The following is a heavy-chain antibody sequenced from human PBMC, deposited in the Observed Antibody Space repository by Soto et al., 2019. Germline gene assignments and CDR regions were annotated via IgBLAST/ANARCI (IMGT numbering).Heavy chain of an antibody. D-gene: IGHD6-6*01. J-gene: IGHJ6*02. CDR2: IYYSGST. CDR3: ARGSSIAGLYYGMDV. Sequence: PSETLSLTCTVSGGSISTGGYYWTWIRQHPGKGLEWIGYIYYSGSTYYNPSLKSRVTISLDTSKNQFSLKLSSVSAADTAVYYCARGSSIAGLYYGMDVWGQGTTVT. V-gene: IGHV4-31*03. CDR1: GGSISTGGYY.